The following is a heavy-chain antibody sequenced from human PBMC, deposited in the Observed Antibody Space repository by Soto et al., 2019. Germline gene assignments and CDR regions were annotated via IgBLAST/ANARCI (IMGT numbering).Heavy chain of an antibody. CDR3: AHIHPRCSGGGCKSRYFDY. V-gene: IGHV2-5*01. D-gene: IGHD2-15*01. Sequence: SGPTLVNPTQTLPLTCTFSGFSLSTTDVGVGWIRQPPGKALKWLALIYWNDDNRYSPSLKSRLTITKDTSKNQVVLTMTDMGPVGTATHYCAHIHPRCSGGGCKSRYFDYWGQGILVTVSS. CDR1: GFSLSTTDVG. CDR2: IYWNDDN. J-gene: IGHJ4*02.